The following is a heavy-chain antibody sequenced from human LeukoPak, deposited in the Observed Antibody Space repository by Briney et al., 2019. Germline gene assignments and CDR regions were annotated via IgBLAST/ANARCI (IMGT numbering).Heavy chain of an antibody. D-gene: IGHD6-19*01. Sequence: GRSLRLSCAASGFTFNTYALHWVRQAPGKGLEWVAVISFDGINKNYADSVKGRFTLSRDNSKNTLSLQMNSLRAGDTAVYYCARAALSSGWKAGVNYWGQGTLVTVSS. CDR1: GFTFNTYA. J-gene: IGHJ4*02. CDR3: ARAALSSGWKAGVNY. CDR2: ISFDGINK. V-gene: IGHV3-30*04.